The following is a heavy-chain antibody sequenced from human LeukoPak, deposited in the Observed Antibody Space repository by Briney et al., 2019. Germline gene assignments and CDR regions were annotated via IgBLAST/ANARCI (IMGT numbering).Heavy chain of an antibody. CDR3: ARGAVAGTASKGGAFDI. D-gene: IGHD6-19*01. J-gene: IGHJ3*02. CDR1: GYTFTSYG. V-gene: IGHV1-18*01. CDR2: ISAYNGNT. Sequence: ASVNVSFKSSGYTFTSYGISWVRQAPGQGLDWLGWISAYNGNTNYAQKLQGRVTMTTDTSTSTAYMELRSLRSDDTAVYYCARGAVAGTASKGGAFDIWGQGTMVTVSS.